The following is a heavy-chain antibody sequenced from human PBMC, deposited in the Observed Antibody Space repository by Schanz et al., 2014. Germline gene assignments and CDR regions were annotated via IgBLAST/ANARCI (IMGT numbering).Heavy chain of an antibody. Sequence: QVQLQESGPGLVKPSETLSLTCTVSNGSISSYYWTWIRQPAGKGLEWIGRVYTSGYTNYNPSLKSRVTMSKDTSKNQFSLKLNSVTAADTAMYYCTTSLFDYWGQGTLVTVSS. CDR3: TTSLFDY. J-gene: IGHJ4*02. CDR2: VYTSGYT. V-gene: IGHV4-4*07. D-gene: IGHD1-1*01. CDR1: NGSISSYY.